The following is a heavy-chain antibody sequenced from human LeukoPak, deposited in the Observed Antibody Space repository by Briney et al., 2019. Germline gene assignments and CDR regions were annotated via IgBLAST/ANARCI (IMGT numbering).Heavy chain of an antibody. CDR1: GGSISSYY. CDR2: IYYSGST. D-gene: IGHD3-10*01. J-gene: IGHJ4*02. CDR3: ASVYYYGSGSYFDY. Sequence: PPETLSLTCTVSGGSISSYYWSWIRQPPGKGLEWIGYIYYSGSTNYNPSLKSRVTISVDTSKNQFSLKLSSVTAADTAVYYCASVYYYGSGSYFDYWGQGTLVTVSS. V-gene: IGHV4-59*01.